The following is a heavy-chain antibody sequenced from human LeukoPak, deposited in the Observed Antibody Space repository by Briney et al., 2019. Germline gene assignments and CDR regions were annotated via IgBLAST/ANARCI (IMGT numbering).Heavy chain of an antibody. D-gene: IGHD3-22*01. J-gene: IGHJ4*02. CDR2: INPSGGST. CDR1: GYTLTSYY. V-gene: IGHV1-46*01. Sequence: ASVNVSCKVSGYTLTSYYMHWVRQAPGQGLEWMGIINPSGGSTSSAQKFQGRVTITADESTSTAYMELSSLRSEDTAVYYCARVWYYYDSSGYYWVYFDYWGQGTLVTVSS. CDR3: ARVWYYYDSSGYYWVYFDY.